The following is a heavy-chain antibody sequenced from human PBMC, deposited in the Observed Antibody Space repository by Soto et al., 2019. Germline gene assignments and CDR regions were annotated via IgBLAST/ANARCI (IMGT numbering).Heavy chain of an antibody. J-gene: IGHJ6*02. Sequence: ESGGGLVQPGGSLRLSCAASGFTFSTYWMNWVRQAPGKGLEWVAKIKQDGSEQHYVDSVKGRFTISRDNAKNSLYLQMNSVRAEDTALYYCARGYYGMDVWGQGTTVTVS. V-gene: IGHV3-7*03. CDR2: IKQDGSEQ. CDR1: GFTFSTYW. CDR3: ARGYYGMDV.